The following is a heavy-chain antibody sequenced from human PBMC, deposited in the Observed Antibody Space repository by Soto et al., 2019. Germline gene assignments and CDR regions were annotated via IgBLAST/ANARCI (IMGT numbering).Heavy chain of an antibody. J-gene: IGHJ4*02. V-gene: IGHV1-3*01. D-gene: IGHD6-19*01. CDR3: ARAVAVPADFDY. Sequence: ASVKVSCKASRGTFSSYAISCVRQAPGQSLEWMGWINAGNGNTKYSQKFQGRVTITRDTSASTAYMELSSLRSEDTAVYYCARAVAVPADFDYWGQGTLVTVSS. CDR1: RGTFSSYA. CDR2: INAGNGNT.